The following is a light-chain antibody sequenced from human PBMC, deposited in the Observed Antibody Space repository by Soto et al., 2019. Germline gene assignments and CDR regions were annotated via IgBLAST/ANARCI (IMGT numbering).Light chain of an antibody. J-gene: IGLJ3*02. V-gene: IGLV1-47*01. CDR2: AND. Sequence: QSAVTQPPSASGTPGQRVTLSCSGSTSNIGSKFVYWYQQNPGTAPKLLIYANDQRPSGVPDRFSGSKSGTSASLAISGLRSEDEADYYCVAWDGTLSAWVFGGGTKLTVL. CDR1: TSNIGSKF. CDR3: VAWDGTLSAWV.